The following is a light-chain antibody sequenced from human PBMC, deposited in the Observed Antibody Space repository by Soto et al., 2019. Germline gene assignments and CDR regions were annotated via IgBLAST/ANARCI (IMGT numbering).Light chain of an antibody. V-gene: IGKV3-15*01. CDR3: QQYNNWPPKWT. Sequence: EVVMTQSPANLSVSPGERATLSCRASQSISTNLAWYQQKPGQAPRLLIYGASTMATGIPARFSGSGSGTEFTLTISSLQTEDFAIYYCQQYNNWPPKWTFGQGTRVEIK. CDR2: GAS. J-gene: IGKJ1*01. CDR1: QSISTN.